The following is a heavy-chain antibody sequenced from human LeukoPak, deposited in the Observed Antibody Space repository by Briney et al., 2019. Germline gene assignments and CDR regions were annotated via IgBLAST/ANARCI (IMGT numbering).Heavy chain of an antibody. Sequence: SGGSLRLSCAASGFTVSGNYMSWVRQAPGKGLEWVAVISYDGSNKYYADSVKGRFTISRDNSKNTLYLQMNSLRAEDTAVYYCARDDCSSTSCYAFDIWGQGTMVTVSS. CDR3: ARDDCSSTSCYAFDI. J-gene: IGHJ3*02. V-gene: IGHV3-30*03. D-gene: IGHD2-2*01. CDR1: GFTVSGNY. CDR2: ISYDGSNK.